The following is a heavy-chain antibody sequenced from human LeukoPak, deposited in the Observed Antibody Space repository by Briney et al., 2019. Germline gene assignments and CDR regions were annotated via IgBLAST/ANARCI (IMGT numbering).Heavy chain of an antibody. CDR3: AAVSLTGIGGRGYPTI. J-gene: IGHJ2*01. Sequence: SETLSLTCSVSGGSIRSTAYCWGWIRQPPGKGLEWIGSVYDSGDAYYNPSLKSPVTISVDTSENQFSLRLRSVTAADTAVYFCAAVSLTGIGGRGYPTIWGRGTLVTVSS. CDR2: VYDSGDA. V-gene: IGHV4-39*01. D-gene: IGHD1-1*01. CDR1: GGSIRSTAYC.